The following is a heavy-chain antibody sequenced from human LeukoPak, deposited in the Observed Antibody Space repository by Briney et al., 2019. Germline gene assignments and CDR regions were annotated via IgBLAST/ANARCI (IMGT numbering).Heavy chain of an antibody. CDR3: SRAKTEYDILTGYYLFDY. CDR2: ISGSGGST. V-gene: IGHV3-23*01. Sequence: GGSLRLSCAASGFTFSSYAMSWVRQAPGKVLEWVSAISGSGGSTYYADSVKGRFTISRDNSKNTLYLQMNSLRAEDTAVYYFSRAKTEYDILTGYYLFDYWGQGTLVTVSS. J-gene: IGHJ4*02. D-gene: IGHD3-9*01. CDR1: GFTFSSYA.